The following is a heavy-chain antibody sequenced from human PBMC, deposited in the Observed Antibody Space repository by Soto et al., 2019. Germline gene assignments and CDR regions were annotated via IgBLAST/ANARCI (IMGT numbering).Heavy chain of an antibody. CDR1: GGSISSSSYY. CDR2: IYYSGST. J-gene: IGHJ5*02. Sequence: SETLSLTCTVSGGSISSSSYYWGWIRQPPGKGLEWIGSIYYSGSTYYNPSLKSRVTISVDTSKNQFSLKLRSVTAADTAVYYCASNGYDYPNWFDPWGQGTLVTVSS. D-gene: IGHD3-22*01. CDR3: ASNGYDYPNWFDP. V-gene: IGHV4-39*07.